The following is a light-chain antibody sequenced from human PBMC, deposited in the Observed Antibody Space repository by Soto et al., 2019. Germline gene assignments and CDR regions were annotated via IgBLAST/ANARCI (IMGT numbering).Light chain of an antibody. Sequence: EIVLTQSPATLSLSPGERATLSCRASQSVSSYLAWYQQKPGQAPRLVIYGASNRATGIPARFSGSGSGTDFTLTISSLEPEDFAVYFCQQRSNWPWTFGQGTKEDIK. CDR3: QQRSNWPWT. CDR2: GAS. V-gene: IGKV3-11*01. CDR1: QSVSSY. J-gene: IGKJ1*01.